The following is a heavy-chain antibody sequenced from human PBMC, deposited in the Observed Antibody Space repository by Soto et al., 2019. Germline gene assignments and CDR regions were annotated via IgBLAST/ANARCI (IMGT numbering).Heavy chain of an antibody. CDR3: ATHPGGGGY. V-gene: IGHV3-53*01. CDR1: GFTVSNNY. CDR2: IYSGGYT. J-gene: IGHJ4*02. Sequence: EVQLVESGGGLIQPGGSLRLSCAVSGFTVSNNYMSWVRQAPGKGLEGVSVIYSGGYTAYGDSVKGRFTISRDNSKNTLFLKTNRPGAPHPAFFFRATHPGGGGYWGQGTLVTVSS. D-gene: IGHD3-10*01.